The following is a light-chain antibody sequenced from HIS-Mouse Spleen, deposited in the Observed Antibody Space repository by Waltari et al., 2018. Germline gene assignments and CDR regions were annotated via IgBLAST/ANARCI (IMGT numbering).Light chain of an antibody. CDR3: SSYTSISTYV. CDR1: SSDVGGYNY. J-gene: IGLJ1*01. Sequence: QSALTQPASVSGSPGQSITISCTGTSSDVGGYNYVSWYQQHPGKAPKLMIYDVSNRPSGVSNRFSGSKSGNTASLTISGLQAEDEADYYCSSYTSISTYVFGTGTKFTVL. CDR2: DVS. V-gene: IGLV2-14*03.